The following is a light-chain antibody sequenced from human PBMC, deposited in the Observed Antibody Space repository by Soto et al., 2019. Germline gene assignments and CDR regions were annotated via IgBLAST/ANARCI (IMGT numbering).Light chain of an antibody. CDR3: QQRTDWPT. Sequence: EIVLTQSPATLSLSPGESATLSCRASQSISHFLAWYQQKPGQAPRLLIYDTSSRATGIPGRFSGSGSGTDFTLTIDSLEPDDFAVYYCQQRTDWPTFGGGTKVDIK. V-gene: IGKV3-11*01. CDR1: QSISHF. CDR2: DTS. J-gene: IGKJ4*01.